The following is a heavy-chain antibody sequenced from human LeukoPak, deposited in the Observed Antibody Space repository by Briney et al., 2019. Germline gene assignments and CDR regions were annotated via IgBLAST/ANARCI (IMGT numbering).Heavy chain of an antibody. J-gene: IGHJ4*02. Sequence: GGSLRRSCAASGFTFSSYAMSWVRQAPGKGLEWVSAISGSGGSTYYADSVKGRFTISRDNSKNTLYLQMNSLRAEDTAVYYCAKDEGRYCSSTSCYVFDYWGQGTLVTVSS. V-gene: IGHV3-23*01. CDR1: GFTFSSYA. CDR2: ISGSGGST. CDR3: AKDEGRYCSSTSCYVFDY. D-gene: IGHD2-2*01.